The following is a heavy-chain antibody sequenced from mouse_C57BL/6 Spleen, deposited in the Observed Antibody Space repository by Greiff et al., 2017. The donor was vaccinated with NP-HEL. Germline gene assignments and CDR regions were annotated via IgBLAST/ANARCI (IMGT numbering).Heavy chain of an antibody. D-gene: IGHD2-10*02. CDR3: TGYGYWYFDV. J-gene: IGHJ1*03. CDR1: GYTFTDYE. V-gene: IGHV1-15*01. Sequence: QVQLQQSGAELVRPGASVTLSCKASGYTFTDYEMHWVKQTPVHGLEWIGAIDPETGGTAYNQKFKGKAILTADKSSSTAYMELRSLTSEDSAVYYCTGYGYWYFDVWGTGTTVTVSS. CDR2: IDPETGGT.